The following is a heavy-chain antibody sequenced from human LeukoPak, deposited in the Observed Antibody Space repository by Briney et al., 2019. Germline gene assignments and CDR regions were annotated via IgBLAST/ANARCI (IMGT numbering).Heavy chain of an antibody. D-gene: IGHD5-24*01. CDR2: IYHSGST. J-gene: IGHJ4*02. Sequence: SETLSLTCTVSGGSISSSSYYWGYIRQPPGKGLEWIGSIYHSGSTYYNPSLKSRVTISVDTSKNQFSLKLSSVTAADTAVYYCARGSILAGFDYWGQGTLVTVSS. V-gene: IGHV4-39*07. CDR1: GGSISSSSYY. CDR3: ARGSILAGFDY.